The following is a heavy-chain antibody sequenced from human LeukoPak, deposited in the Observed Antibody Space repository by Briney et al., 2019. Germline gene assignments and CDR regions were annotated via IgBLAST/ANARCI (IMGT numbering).Heavy chain of an antibody. Sequence: SGGSLRLSCAASGFTFSSYAMTWVRQAPGKGLEWVSTITGSGGSTYYADSVKGRFTISRDNSKNTLYLQMNSLRAEDTAVYYCAKVPSGYVDYWGQGTLVTVSS. CDR2: ITGSGGST. D-gene: IGHD6-19*01. J-gene: IGHJ4*02. V-gene: IGHV3-23*01. CDR1: GFTFSSYA. CDR3: AKVPSGYVDY.